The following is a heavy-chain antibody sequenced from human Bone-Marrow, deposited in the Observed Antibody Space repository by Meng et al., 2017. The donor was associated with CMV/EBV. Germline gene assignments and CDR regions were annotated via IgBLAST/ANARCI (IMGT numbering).Heavy chain of an antibody. Sequence: SCKGSGYNFAPYWVVWVRQMPGKGLEGLGIISPGDSDTTYSPSFRGQVTISSDKSSSTAYLQSSSLKASDTAMYDCLRRTGNSGYDYWGQGTLVTVSS. CDR1: GYNFAPYW. CDR2: ISPGDSDT. V-gene: IGHV5-51*01. J-gene: IGHJ4*02. D-gene: IGHD4-23*01. CDR3: LRRTGNSGYDY.